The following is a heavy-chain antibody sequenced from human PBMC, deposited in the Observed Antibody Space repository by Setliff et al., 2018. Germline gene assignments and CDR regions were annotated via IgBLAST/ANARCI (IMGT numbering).Heavy chain of an antibody. Sequence: PSETLSLTCAVYGGSFSGYYWSWVRQPPGKGLEWIGEINHSGTTNYNPSLKSRVTISVDTPKNQFSLKLISVTAADTAMYYCARIFDYWGQGTLVTVSS. J-gene: IGHJ4*02. V-gene: IGHV4-34*01. CDR3: ARIFDY. CDR1: GGSFSGYY. CDR2: INHSGTT.